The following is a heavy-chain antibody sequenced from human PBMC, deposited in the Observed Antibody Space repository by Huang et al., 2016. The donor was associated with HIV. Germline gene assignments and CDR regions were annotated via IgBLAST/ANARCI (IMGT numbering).Heavy chain of an antibody. D-gene: IGHD3-22*01. V-gene: IGHV3-48*01. CDR3: AREKYYYDTSGYSEYHMDH. CDR2: ISSDGYTM. CDR1: GFTFSGFA. J-gene: IGHJ4*02. Sequence: EVQLVESGGGLVQPGGSLRLSCAPSGFTFSGFAMNWVRQAPGKGREWSSHISSDGYTMYYADSVKGRFTISRDNDKNSLYQQMNSLRAEDTAVYYCAREKYYYDTSGYSEYHMDHWGQGTLVTVSS.